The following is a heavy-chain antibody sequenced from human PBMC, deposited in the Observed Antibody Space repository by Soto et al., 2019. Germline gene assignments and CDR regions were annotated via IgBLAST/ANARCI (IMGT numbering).Heavy chain of an antibody. CDR3: AKNGQPPYYYYGLDV. V-gene: IGHV1-18*01. CDR1: GYTFTRYG. Sequence: GASVKVSCKASGYTFTRYGISWVRQAPGQGLEWMGWISGYNGDTNYAQKFQGRVSMTIDTSTTTAYMGLRSLTSDDTDVYYCAKNGQPPYYYYGLDVWGQGTKVTSP. CDR2: ISGYNGDT. D-gene: IGHD2-8*01. J-gene: IGHJ6*02.